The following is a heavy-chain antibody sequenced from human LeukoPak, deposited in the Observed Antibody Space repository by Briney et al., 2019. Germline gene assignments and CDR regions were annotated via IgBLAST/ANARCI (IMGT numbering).Heavy chain of an antibody. CDR3: ARRLGVMNPFDY. CDR2: IYYSGST. J-gene: IGHJ4*02. CDR1: GGSITSSTHY. V-gene: IGHV4-61*05. Sequence: SETLSLTCTVSGGSITSSTHYWSWIRQPPGKGLEWIGYIYYSGSTNYNPSVKSRVTISVDTSKNQFSLKLSSVTAADTAVYYCARRLGVMNPFDYWGQGTLVTVSS. D-gene: IGHD3-22*01.